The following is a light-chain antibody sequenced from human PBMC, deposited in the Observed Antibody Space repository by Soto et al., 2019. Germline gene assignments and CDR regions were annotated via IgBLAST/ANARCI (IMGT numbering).Light chain of an antibody. V-gene: IGLV1-40*01. CDR3: QSYDSSLSGYV. CDR1: SSNIGAGYD. CDR2: GNS. J-gene: IGLJ1*01. Sequence: GQRVTISCTGSSSNIGAGYDVHWYQQLPGTAPKLLIYGNSNRPSGVPDRFSGSKSGTSVSLAITGLQAEDEADYYCQSYDSSLSGYVFGTGTKVTAL.